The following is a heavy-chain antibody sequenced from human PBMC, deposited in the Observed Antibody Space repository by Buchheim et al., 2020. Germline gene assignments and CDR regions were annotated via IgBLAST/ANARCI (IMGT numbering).Heavy chain of an antibody. CDR2: ISSSGSTI. V-gene: IGHV3-11*01. J-gene: IGHJ6*02. CDR1: GFTFSDYY. Sequence: QVQLVESGGGLVKPGGSLRLSCAASGFTFSDYYMSWIRQAPGKGLEWVSYISSSGSTIYYADSVKGRFTISRDNAKTSLYLQMNSLRAEDTAVYYCARDRRDVRWLQLLYYYYGMDVWGQGTT. D-gene: IGHD5-24*01. CDR3: ARDRRDVRWLQLLYYYYGMDV.